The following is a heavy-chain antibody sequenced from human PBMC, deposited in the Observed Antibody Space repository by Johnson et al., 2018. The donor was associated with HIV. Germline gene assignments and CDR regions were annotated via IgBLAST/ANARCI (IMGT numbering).Heavy chain of an antibody. CDR1: AFSFSGYA. CDR2: ISDDGNNK. Sequence: QVQLVESGGGVVQPGRSLRLSCTSAFSFSGYAMHWVRQAPGKGLEWVALISDDGNNKYYADSVKGRFTISRDNSKNTLYLQMNSLRAEDTAVYYCVRGLDIWGQGTEVTVSS. V-gene: IGHV3-30*14. CDR3: VRGLDI. J-gene: IGHJ3*02.